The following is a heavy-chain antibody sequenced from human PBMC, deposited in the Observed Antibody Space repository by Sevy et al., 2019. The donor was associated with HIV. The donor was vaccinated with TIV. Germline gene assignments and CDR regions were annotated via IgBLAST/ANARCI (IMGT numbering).Heavy chain of an antibody. Sequence: GGSLRLSCAASGFNFHNYAMPWVRQAPGKGLEWVSVISGSGGSAYYADSVKGRFTTSRDNSRNTLFLQMNSLRAEDTAVYYCAKPPSGYYYDSSGYFEYWTQGTLVTVSS. D-gene: IGHD3-22*01. CDR2: ISGSGGSA. J-gene: IGHJ4*02. V-gene: IGHV3-23*01. CDR3: AKPPSGYYYDSSGYFEY. CDR1: GFNFHNYA.